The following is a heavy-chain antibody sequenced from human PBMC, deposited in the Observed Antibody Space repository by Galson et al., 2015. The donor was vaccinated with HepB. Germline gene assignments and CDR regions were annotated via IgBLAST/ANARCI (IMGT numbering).Heavy chain of an antibody. D-gene: IGHD3-10*01. CDR2: ISSSGDST. CDR1: GFTFSISA. V-gene: IGHV3-23*01. Sequence: SLRLSCAGFGFTFSISAMAWVRQAPGKGLEWVSSISSSGDSTYYADSVKVRFTISRDDSKNTLYLQINSLRVEDTALYYCAKLEGTKGDAFDVWGLGTMVTVSS. J-gene: IGHJ3*01. CDR3: AKLEGTKGDAFDV.